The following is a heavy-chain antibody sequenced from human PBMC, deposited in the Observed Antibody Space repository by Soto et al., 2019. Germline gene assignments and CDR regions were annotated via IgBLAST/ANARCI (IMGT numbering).Heavy chain of an antibody. V-gene: IGHV1-18*01. CDR2: ISAYSGDT. CDR1: GYTFTNFG. J-gene: IGHJ4*02. Sequence: QVQLVQSGAEVKEPGASVKVSCKPSGYTFTNFGVNWVRQAPGQGLEWMGWISAYSGDTRYAQNFQGRVTMTTDTSTSTAYMELRSLTFDDTAVYYCERGERYCSSSDLTYWGQGTLVTVST. D-gene: IGHD6-6*01. CDR3: ERGERYCSSSDLTY.